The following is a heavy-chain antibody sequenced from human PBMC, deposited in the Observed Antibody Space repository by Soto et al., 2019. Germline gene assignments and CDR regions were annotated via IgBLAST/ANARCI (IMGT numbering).Heavy chain of an antibody. D-gene: IGHD3-3*01. CDR2: INAGNGNT. CDR1: GYTFTSYA. CDR3: ARLDDFWSGYPTNYYYYGMDV. J-gene: IGHJ6*02. V-gene: IGHV1-3*01. Sequence: GASVKVSCKASGYTFTSYAMHWVRQAPGQRLEWMGWINAGNGNTKYSQKFQGRVTITRDTSASTAYMELSSLRSEDTAVYYCARLDDFWSGYPTNYYYYGMDVWGQGTTVTVSS.